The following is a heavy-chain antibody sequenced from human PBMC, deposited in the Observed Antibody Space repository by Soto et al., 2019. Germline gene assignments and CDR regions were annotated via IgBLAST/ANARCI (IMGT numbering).Heavy chain of an antibody. Sequence: SVKVSCKASGGTFSSYTISWVRQAPGQGLEWMGRITPILGIANYAQKFQGRVTITADKSTSTAYMELSSLRSEDTAVYYCASSRFLEWSLFFYYMDVWGKGTTVTVSS. CDR1: GGTFSSYT. CDR3: ASSRFLEWSLFFYYMDV. J-gene: IGHJ6*03. D-gene: IGHD3-3*01. CDR2: ITPILGIA. V-gene: IGHV1-69*02.